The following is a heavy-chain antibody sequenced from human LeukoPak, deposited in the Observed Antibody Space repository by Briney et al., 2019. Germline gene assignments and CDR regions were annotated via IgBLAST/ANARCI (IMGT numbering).Heavy chain of an antibody. CDR2: INHSGST. CDR3: ARGRLKGSSAFGY. CDR1: GGSFSGYY. V-gene: IGHV4-34*01. J-gene: IGHJ4*02. D-gene: IGHD6-6*01. Sequence: SETLSLTCAVYGGSFSGYYWSWIRQPPGKGLEWIGEINHSGSTNYNPSLKSRVTISVDTSKNQSSLKLSSVTAADTAVYYCARGRLKGSSAFGYWGQGTLVTVSS.